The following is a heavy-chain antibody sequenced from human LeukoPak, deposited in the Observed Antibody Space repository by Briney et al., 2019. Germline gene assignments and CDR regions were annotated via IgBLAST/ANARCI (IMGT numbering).Heavy chain of an antibody. Sequence: SETLSLTCTVSGGSLSSSSYYWCWIRQPPGKGLEWIGSIYYSGSTYYNPSLKSRVTISVDTSKNQFSLKLSSVTAADTAVYYCARQGESSSSVYYYYYYMDVWGKGTTVTVSS. V-gene: IGHV4-39*01. J-gene: IGHJ6*03. CDR1: GGSLSSSSYY. D-gene: IGHD6-6*01. CDR3: ARQGESSSSVYYYYYYMDV. CDR2: IYYSGST.